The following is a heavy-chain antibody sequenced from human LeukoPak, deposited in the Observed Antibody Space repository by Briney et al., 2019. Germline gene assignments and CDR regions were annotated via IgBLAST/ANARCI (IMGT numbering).Heavy chain of an antibody. CDR2: IKQDGSKK. D-gene: IGHD3-22*01. V-gene: IGHV3-7*03. Sequence: PGGSLRLSCAASGFTFSRYWTTWVRQAPGKGLEWVANIKQDGSKKNYVDSVKGRFTISRDNAKNSLYLQMNSLRAEDTAVYYCATPLDYYDSSGYHQGGDWGQGTLVTVSS. CDR1: GFTFSRYW. CDR3: ATPLDYYDSSGYHQGGD. J-gene: IGHJ4*02.